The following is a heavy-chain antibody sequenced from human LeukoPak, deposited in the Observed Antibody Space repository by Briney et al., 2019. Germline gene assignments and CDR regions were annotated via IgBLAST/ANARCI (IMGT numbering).Heavy chain of an antibody. CDR3: ARDPVGTTEAGDY. CDR2: ISYDGSDK. CDR1: GLTFRTYA. V-gene: IGHV3-30-3*01. J-gene: IGHJ4*02. Sequence: ERSLGLSSAASGLTFRTYAMHSVPQAPCTGLEFVAFISYDGSDKHYADSVKGRFTISRDNSRDTLYLEMNSLRSDETAVYYCARDPVGTTEAGDYWGQGTLVTVSS. D-gene: IGHD4-11*01.